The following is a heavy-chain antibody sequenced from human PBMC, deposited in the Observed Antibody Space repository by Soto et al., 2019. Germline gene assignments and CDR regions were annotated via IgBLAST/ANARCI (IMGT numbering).Heavy chain of an antibody. CDR1: GGTFSSYA. CDR3: AQTLGSAVAGPGRFDL. Sequence: QVQLVQSGAEVKKPGSSVKVSCKASGGTFSSYAISWVRQAPGQGLEWMGGITPFFGTANYAQKFQGRVTITADESMSTAYMELSRLRSEDTAVYYCAQTLGSAVAGPGRFDLWGRGTLVTVSS. J-gene: IGHJ2*01. D-gene: IGHD6-19*01. V-gene: IGHV1-69*12. CDR2: ITPFFGTA.